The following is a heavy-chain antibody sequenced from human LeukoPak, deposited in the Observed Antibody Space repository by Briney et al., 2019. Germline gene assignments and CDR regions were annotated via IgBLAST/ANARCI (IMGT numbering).Heavy chain of an antibody. CDR2: ISGSGGST. J-gene: IGHJ4*02. Sequence: GGSLRLSCAASGFSFDDYAMHWVRQAPGKGLEWVSAISGSGGSTYYADSVKGRFTISRDDSKNTVYLQTNSLTAEDTAVYYCAKEQWYNFDYWGQGTLVTVSS. V-gene: IGHV3-23*01. CDR3: AKEQWYNFDY. D-gene: IGHD6-19*01. CDR1: GFSFDDYA.